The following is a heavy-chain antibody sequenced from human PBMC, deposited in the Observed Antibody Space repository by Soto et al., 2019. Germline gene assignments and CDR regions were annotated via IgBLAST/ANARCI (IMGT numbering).Heavy chain of an antibody. CDR2: ISSHTGST. V-gene: IGHV3-23*01. Sequence: EVQLLESGGDWVQPGGSLRLSCAASGFTFSSYAMSWVRQAPGKGLEWVSGISSHTGSTYYADSVKGRFTISRDNSKNTLHLQMNSLRAEDTAVYYCAKGVRMVISPLYGMDVWGQGTTITVSS. D-gene: IGHD3-22*01. CDR3: AKGVRMVISPLYGMDV. J-gene: IGHJ6*02. CDR1: GFTFSSYA.